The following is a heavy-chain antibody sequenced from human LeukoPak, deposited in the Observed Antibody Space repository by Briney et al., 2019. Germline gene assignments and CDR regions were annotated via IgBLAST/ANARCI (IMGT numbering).Heavy chain of an antibody. Sequence: GESLKISCSASGFTFDTFVMHWVRQAPGKGLEYVSGISGNGGSTYNADFVKGRFTISRDNSKNTLFLQMTSLRAEDTAVYYCVNQISGWVYWGQGTLVTVSS. J-gene: IGHJ4*02. CDR1: GFTFDTFV. V-gene: IGHV3-64D*06. CDR3: VNQISGWVY. D-gene: IGHD6-19*01. CDR2: ISGNGGST.